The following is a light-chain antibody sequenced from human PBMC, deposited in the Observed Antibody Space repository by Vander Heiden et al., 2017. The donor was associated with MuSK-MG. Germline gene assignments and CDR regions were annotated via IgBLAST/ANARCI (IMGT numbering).Light chain of an antibody. J-gene: IGLJ3*02. CDR2: YES. V-gene: IGLV3-21*04. CDR1: NIGSKS. CDR3: QVWDSSSDHWV. Sequence: SYVLTQPPSVSVAPGKTARITCGGHNIGSKSEHWYQQKPGQAPVLVIYYESDRPSGIPERFSGSNSGNTATLTISRVEAGDEADYYCQVWDSSSDHWVFGGGTKLTVL.